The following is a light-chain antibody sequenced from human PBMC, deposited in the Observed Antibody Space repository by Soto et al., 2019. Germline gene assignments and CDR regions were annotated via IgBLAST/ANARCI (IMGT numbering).Light chain of an antibody. CDR2: GAS. Sequence: EIVMTQSPATLSVSPGQRATLSCRARQSVSRYLAWYQQTPSQAHRLLIYGASTRATGIPARFSGSGSGTDFTLAISSLQPEDFAVYYCQRDYNSWTFGQGTKVDIK. J-gene: IGKJ1*01. CDR1: QSVSRY. CDR3: QRDYNSWT. V-gene: IGKV3-15*01.